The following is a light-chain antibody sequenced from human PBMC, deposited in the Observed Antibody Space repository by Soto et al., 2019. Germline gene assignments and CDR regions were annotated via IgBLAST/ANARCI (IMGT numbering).Light chain of an antibody. Sequence: QSALTQPASVSGSPGQSITISCTGTSSDIGGYDYVSWYQHHPGRAPKLILYDVTHRPSGVSSRFSGSKSGNTASLTIFGLQTEDEADYYCTSYTFSSTLVFGGGTKLTVL. J-gene: IGLJ2*01. CDR2: DVT. CDR3: TSYTFSSTLV. CDR1: SSDIGGYDY. V-gene: IGLV2-14*03.